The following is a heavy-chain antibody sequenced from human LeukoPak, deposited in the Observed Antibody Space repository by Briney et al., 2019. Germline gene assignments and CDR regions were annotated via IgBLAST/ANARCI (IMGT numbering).Heavy chain of an antibody. Sequence: SETLSLTCAVYGGSISGYYWNWLRQSPGKGLEWIGEINHSGSTNYNPSLKTRLTMSVDTSKNQFSLRLTSVTAADTALYYCVARKFNYGFRTPFDYWGQGTLVTVSS. D-gene: IGHD3-16*01. CDR2: INHSGST. V-gene: IGHV4-34*01. CDR3: VARKFNYGFRTPFDY. CDR1: GGSISGYY. J-gene: IGHJ4*02.